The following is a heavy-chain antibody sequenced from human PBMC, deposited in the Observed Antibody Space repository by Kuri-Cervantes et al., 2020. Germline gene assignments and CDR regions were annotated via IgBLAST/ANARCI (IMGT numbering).Heavy chain of an antibody. CDR1: GFTFSSYG. CDR2: IWYDGGNK. CDR3: TSRCIAAAGKLLDY. V-gene: IGHV3-33*01. D-gene: IGHD6-13*01. J-gene: IGHJ4*01. Sequence: LSLTCAASGFTFSSYGMHWVRQAPGKGLEWVAVIWYDGGNKYYADSVKGRFTISRDNSKNTLYLQMNSLRAEDTAVYYCTSRCIAAAGKLLDYWGQGTLVTVSS.